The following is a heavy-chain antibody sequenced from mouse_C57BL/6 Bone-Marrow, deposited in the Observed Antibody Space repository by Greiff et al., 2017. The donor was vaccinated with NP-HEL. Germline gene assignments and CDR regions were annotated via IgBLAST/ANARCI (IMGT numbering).Heavy chain of an antibody. Sequence: QVQLKQSGAELARPGASVKLSCKASGYTFTSYGISWVKQRTGQGLEWIGEIYPRSGNTYYNEKFKGKATLTADKSSSTAYMELRSLTSEDSAVYVCARYYYGSSVYWYFDVWGTGTTVTVSS. CDR1: GYTFTSYG. J-gene: IGHJ1*03. CDR2: IYPRSGNT. D-gene: IGHD1-1*01. V-gene: IGHV1-81*01. CDR3: ARYYYGSSVYWYFDV.